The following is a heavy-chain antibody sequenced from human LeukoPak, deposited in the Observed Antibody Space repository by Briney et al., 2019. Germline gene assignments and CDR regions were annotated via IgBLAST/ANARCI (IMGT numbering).Heavy chain of an antibody. CDR2: IYYSGST. Sequence: SETLSLTCAVYGGSFSSYYWGWIRQPPGKGLEWIGSIYYSGSTYYNQSLKSRVTISIDTSKSQFSLKLSSVTAADTAVYYCARPRGAVAGINWFDPWGQGTLVTVSS. J-gene: IGHJ5*02. CDR3: ARPRGAVAGINWFDP. V-gene: IGHV4-39*01. D-gene: IGHD6-19*01. CDR1: GGSFSSYY.